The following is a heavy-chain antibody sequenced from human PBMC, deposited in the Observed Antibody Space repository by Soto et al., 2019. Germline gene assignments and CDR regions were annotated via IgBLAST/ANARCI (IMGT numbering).Heavy chain of an antibody. V-gene: IGHV4-31*03. CDR2: IYYSGST. Sequence: SETLSLTCTVSGGSISSGGYYWSWIRQHPGKGLEWIGYIYYSGSTYYNPSLKSRVTISVDTSKNQFSLKLSSVTAADTAVYYCARSMIGYCSGGSCYWFEPWGQGTLVTVSS. J-gene: IGHJ5*02. CDR3: ARSMIGYCSGGSCYWFEP. CDR1: GGSISSGGYY. D-gene: IGHD2-15*01.